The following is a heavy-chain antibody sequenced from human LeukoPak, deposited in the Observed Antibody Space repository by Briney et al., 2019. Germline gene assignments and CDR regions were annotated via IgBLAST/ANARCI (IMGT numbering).Heavy chain of an antibody. D-gene: IGHD5-18*01. Sequence: PGGSLRLSCAASGFTFSSYGMHWIRQAPGKGLEWVAFIRYDGSNKYYADSVKGRFTISRDNSKNTLYLQMNSLSAEDTAVYYCATGQSGYSYGYVFDYWGQGTLVTVSS. CDR2: IRYDGSNK. J-gene: IGHJ4*02. V-gene: IGHV3-30*02. CDR3: ATGQSGYSYGYVFDY. CDR1: GFTFSSYG.